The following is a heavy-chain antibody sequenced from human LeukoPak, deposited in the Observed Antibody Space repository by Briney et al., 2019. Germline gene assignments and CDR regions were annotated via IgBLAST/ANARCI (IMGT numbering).Heavy chain of an antibody. CDR3: ARQRDSGFDFDS. J-gene: IGHJ4*02. CDR1: GYSFTNYW. V-gene: IGHV5-51*01. CDR2: IYPSDSDT. D-gene: IGHD5-12*01. Sequence: GESLKISCMCSGYSFTNYWIDWVRQAPGSGLEWMGVIYPSDSDTRYSPSFQGQVTISADKSIDTAYLQWSSLKASDTAMYYCARQRDSGFDFDSWGQGTLVTVSS.